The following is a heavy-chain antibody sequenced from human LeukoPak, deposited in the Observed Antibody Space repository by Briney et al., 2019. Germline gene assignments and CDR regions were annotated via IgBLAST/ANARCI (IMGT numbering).Heavy chain of an antibody. CDR1: GGTFSSYE. D-gene: IGHD2-2*01. CDR2: IIPMFGTA. Sequence: ASVKVSCKASGGTFSSYEISWVRQAPGQGLEWMGGIIPMFGTAKYAQKFQGRVTITADKSTSTAYMELSSLRSEDTAVYYCASGTTDIVVVPATLRNYYFDYWGQGTLVTVSS. J-gene: IGHJ4*02. V-gene: IGHV1-69*06. CDR3: ASGTTDIVVVPATLRNYYFDY.